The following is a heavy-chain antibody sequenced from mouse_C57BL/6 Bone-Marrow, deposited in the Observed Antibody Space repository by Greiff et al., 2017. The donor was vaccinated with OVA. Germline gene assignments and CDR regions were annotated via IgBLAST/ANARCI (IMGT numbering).Heavy chain of an antibody. D-gene: IGHD1-1*01. J-gene: IGHJ1*03. CDR1: GYTFTSYW. V-gene: IGHV1-64*01. CDR2: IHPNSGST. CDR3: ARSGYYGRSHWYFDV. Sequence: VQLQQPGAELVKPGASVKLSCKASGYTFTSYWMHWVKQRPGQGLEWIGMIHPNSGSTNYNEKFKSKATLTVDKSSSTAYMQLSSLTSEDSAVYYCARSGYYGRSHWYFDVWGTGTTVTVSS.